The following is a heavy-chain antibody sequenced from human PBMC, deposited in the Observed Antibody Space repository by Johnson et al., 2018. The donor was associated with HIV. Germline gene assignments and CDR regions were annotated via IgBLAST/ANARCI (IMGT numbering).Heavy chain of an antibody. Sequence: VHLVESWGGVVQPGGSLRLSCAASRFTFSNHGMHWVRQAPGKGLEWVAFVRYDGSNKYYADSVKGRFSISRDNSKNTLYLQMNRLRVEDKEFYYCAKEVHAPAPFDIWGQGTMV. V-gene: IGHV3-30*02. CDR1: RFTFSNHG. CDR3: AKEVHAPAPFDI. CDR2: VRYDGSNK. J-gene: IGHJ3*02. D-gene: IGHD1-1*01.